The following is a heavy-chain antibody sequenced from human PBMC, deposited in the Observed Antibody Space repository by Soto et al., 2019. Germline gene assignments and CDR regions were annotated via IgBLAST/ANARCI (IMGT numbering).Heavy chain of an antibody. CDR2: IKEDGAEK. J-gene: IGHJ4*02. D-gene: IGHD2-8*01. CDR1: GFTFSSYW. CDR3: ARGGVYHIY. Sequence: PGGSLRLSCAASGFTFSSYWMTWVRQAPGKGLEWVASIKEDGAEKYYVDSVKGRFTISRDNAKNSLDLQMNSLSAEDTAVYYCARGGVYHIYWGQGALVTVSS. V-gene: IGHV3-7*01.